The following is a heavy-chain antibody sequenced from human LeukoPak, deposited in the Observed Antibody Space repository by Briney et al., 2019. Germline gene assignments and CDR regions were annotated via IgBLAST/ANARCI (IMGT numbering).Heavy chain of an antibody. CDR1: GFTFDDYG. CDR2: INWNGGST. Sequence: PGGSLRLSCAASGFTFDDYGMSWVRQAPGKGLEWVSGINWNGGSTGYADSVKGRFTISRDNAKNSLYLQMNSLRAEDTALYYCARSKADSSSYYYYYMDVWGKGTTVTVSS. D-gene: IGHD6-6*01. J-gene: IGHJ6*03. V-gene: IGHV3-20*04. CDR3: ARSKADSSSYYYYYMDV.